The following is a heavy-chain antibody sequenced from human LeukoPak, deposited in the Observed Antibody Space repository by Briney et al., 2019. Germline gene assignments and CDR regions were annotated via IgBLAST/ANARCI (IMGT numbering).Heavy chain of an antibody. CDR2: INPNSGGT. V-gene: IGHV1-2*02. CDR1: GYTLTGYY. CDR3: ARLAPTNPSTSLPPFDY. J-gene: IGHJ4*02. D-gene: IGHD2-8*01. Sequence: ASRKVACKASGYTLTGYYMHWVRQAPGQGREWMGWINPNSGGTNYAQKFQGRVTMTRDTSISTAYMELSRLRSDDTAVYYCARLAPTNPSTSLPPFDYWGQGSLVTVSS.